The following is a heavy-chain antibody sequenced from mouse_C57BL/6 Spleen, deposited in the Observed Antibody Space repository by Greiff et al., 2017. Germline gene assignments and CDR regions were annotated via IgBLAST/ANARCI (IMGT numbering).Heavy chain of an antibody. Sequence: QVQLQQPGAELVMPGASVKLSCKASGYTFTSYWMHWVKQRPGQGLEWIGEIDPSDSYTNYNQKFKGKSTLTVDKSSSTAYMQLSSLTSEDSAVYYCARRGPSGFDYWGQGTTLTVSS. V-gene: IGHV1-69*01. CDR2: IDPSDSYT. CDR3: ARRGPSGFDY. J-gene: IGHJ2*01. CDR1: GYTFTSYW.